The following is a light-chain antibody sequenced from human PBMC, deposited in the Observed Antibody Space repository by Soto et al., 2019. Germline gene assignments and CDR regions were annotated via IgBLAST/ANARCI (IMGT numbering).Light chain of an antibody. J-gene: IGLJ1*01. CDR3: SSYAGTSAYV. V-gene: IGLV2-8*01. CDR2: EVS. Sequence: QSVLTQPPSASGSPGPSVTISCTGTSSAVGGYNYVSWYQQPPSKAPKLMIYEVSKRPSGVPDRFSGSKSGNTASLTVSGLQAEDEADYYCSSYAGTSAYVFGTGTKLTVL. CDR1: SSAVGGYNY.